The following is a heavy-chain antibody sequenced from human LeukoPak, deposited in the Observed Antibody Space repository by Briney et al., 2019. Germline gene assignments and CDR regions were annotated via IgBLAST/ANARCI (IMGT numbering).Heavy chain of an antibody. V-gene: IGHV4-59*01. CDR3: ARTTPYGYYYMDV. Sequence: SETLSLTCTVSGGSISSYYWSWIRQPPGKGLEWIGYTYYSGSTNYNPSLKSRVTISVDTSKNQFSLKLSSVTAADTAVYYCARTTPYGYYYMDVWGKGTTVTVSS. CDR1: GGSISSYY. D-gene: IGHD1-1*01. J-gene: IGHJ6*03. CDR2: TYYSGST.